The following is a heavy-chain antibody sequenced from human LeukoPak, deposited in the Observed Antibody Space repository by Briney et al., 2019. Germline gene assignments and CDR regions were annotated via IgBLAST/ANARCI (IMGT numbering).Heavy chain of an antibody. J-gene: IGHJ5*02. D-gene: IGHD3-10*01. Sequence: GGSLRLSCAASGFTFSSYAMSWVRQAPGNGLEWVSAISGSGGSTYYADSVKGRFTISRDNSKNTLYLQMNSLRAEDTAVYYCAKPYMVRGVIQRFDPWGQGTLVTVSS. CDR1: GFTFSSYA. CDR3: AKPYMVRGVIQRFDP. V-gene: IGHV3-23*01. CDR2: ISGSGGST.